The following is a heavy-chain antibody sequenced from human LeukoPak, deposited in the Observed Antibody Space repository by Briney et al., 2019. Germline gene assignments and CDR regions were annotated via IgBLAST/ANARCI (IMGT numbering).Heavy chain of an antibody. D-gene: IGHD3-10*01. V-gene: IGHV4-4*02. CDR3: ARYGSGSSDY. CDR1: GDSIISRYW. CDR2: IYHSGST. Sequence: PSGTLSLTCAISGDSIISRYWWSWFRQPPGKGLEWIGEIYHSGSTNYNPSLKGRVSISIDMSKNDFSLILSSVTAADTAVYYCARYGSGSSDYWGQGTQVTVSS. J-gene: IGHJ4*02.